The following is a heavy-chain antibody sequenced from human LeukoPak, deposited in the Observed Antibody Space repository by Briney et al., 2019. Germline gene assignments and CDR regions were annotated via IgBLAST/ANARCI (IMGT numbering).Heavy chain of an antibody. J-gene: IGHJ4*02. Sequence: GGSLRLSCAGSGFVFSDFYINWIRHSPGKGLEWLAYISPDGSYTTYGDSVKGRFVISRDNAKDSVSLQMNSLRVEDTAVYFCASDQVSGVFDYWGQGARVTVS. V-gene: IGHV3-11*05. D-gene: IGHD5/OR15-5a*01. CDR1: GFVFSDFY. CDR3: ASDQVSGVFDY. CDR2: ISPDGSYT.